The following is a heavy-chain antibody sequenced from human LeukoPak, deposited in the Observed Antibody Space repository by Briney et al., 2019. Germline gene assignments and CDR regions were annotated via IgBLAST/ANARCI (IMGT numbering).Heavy chain of an antibody. CDR1: GFTFSNYG. CDR3: AKYQNGGSYYLWIIDY. J-gene: IGHJ4*02. V-gene: IGHV3-23*01. D-gene: IGHD1-26*01. CDR2: ISDTGGTT. Sequence: GGSLRLSYAASGFTFSNYGMSWVRQAPGKGLEWVSGISDTGGTTHYADSVKGRFTISRDNSKNTLSLQMKSLRAEDTAVYYCAKYQNGGSYYLWIIDYWGQGTLVTVSS.